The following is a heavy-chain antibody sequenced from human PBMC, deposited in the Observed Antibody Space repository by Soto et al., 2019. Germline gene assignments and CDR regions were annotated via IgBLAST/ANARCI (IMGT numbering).Heavy chain of an antibody. CDR1: GYTFTSYG. CDR2: ISAYNGHT. CDR3: AKVWAVADKSWFAP. J-gene: IGHJ5*02. D-gene: IGHD6-19*01. Sequence: QVQLVQSGAEVKKPGASVKVSCKTSGYTFTSYGITWVRQAPGQGLEWMGWISAYNGHTNYAQKLQGRVTMTTDTXXNTAYMELRSLRSDDTAVYYCAKVWAVADKSWFAPWGQGTLVTVSS. V-gene: IGHV1-18*01.